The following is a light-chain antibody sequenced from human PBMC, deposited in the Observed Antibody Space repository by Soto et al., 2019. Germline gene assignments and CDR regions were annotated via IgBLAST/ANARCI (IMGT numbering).Light chain of an antibody. Sequence: AIQMTQSPSSLSASVGDRVTITCRASQDVRNYVGWYQQTPGKAPKLLIYGAYSLQSGVPSRFSGSGSGADFTLTISSLQPEDFATYFCLQDYGYPWTFGQGTRVEV. CDR2: GAY. V-gene: IGKV1-6*01. CDR3: LQDYGYPWT. J-gene: IGKJ1*01. CDR1: QDVRNY.